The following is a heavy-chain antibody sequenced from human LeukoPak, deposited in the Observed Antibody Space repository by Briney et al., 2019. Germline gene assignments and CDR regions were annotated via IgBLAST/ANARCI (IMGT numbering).Heavy chain of an antibody. J-gene: IGHJ4*02. V-gene: IGHV3-33*06. CDR2: IWNDGSNQ. Sequence: PGKSLTLSCVASQFTFSHYGMHWVRQAPGKGLEWVAVIWNDGSNQYYADSVKGRFTISRDNSQNTVYLQMNSLRAEDTAVYYCAKDAQRGFDYSNSLEYWGQGTLVTASS. CDR1: QFTFSHYG. CDR3: AKDAQRGFDYSNSLEY. D-gene: IGHD4-11*01.